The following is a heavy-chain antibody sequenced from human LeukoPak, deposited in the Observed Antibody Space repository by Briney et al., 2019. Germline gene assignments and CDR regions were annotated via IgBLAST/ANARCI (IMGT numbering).Heavy chain of an antibody. CDR2: IKSDDSST. D-gene: IGHD5-12*01. J-gene: IGHJ4*02. Sequence: GGSLRLSCAASGFTFSSYWMHWVRQAPGKGLVWVSRIKSDDSSTDYADSVKGRFTISRDIAKNTLYLQMNSLRAEDTAVYYCTTIRPDYWGQGTLVTVSS. V-gene: IGHV3-74*01. CDR1: GFTFSSYW. CDR3: TTIRPDY.